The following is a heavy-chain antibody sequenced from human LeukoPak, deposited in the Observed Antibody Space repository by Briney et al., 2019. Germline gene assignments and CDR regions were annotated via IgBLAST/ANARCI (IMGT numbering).Heavy chain of an antibody. V-gene: IGHV4-39*07. CDR2: IYYSGST. CDR3: ARDPLKGFDY. Sequence: PSETLSLTCTVSGGSISSSSYYWGWIRQPPGKGLEWIGSIYYSGSTYYNPSLKSRVTISVDTSKNQFSLKLSSVTAADTAVYYCARDPLKGFDYWGQGMLVTVSS. CDR1: GGSISSSSYY. J-gene: IGHJ4*02.